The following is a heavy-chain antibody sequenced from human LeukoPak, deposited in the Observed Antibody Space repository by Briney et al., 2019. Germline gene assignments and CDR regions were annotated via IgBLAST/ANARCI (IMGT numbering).Heavy chain of an antibody. CDR3: ARVHPLGWYFDL. D-gene: IGHD7-27*01. Sequence: SETLSLTCTVSGGSISNYYWSWIRQPPGKGLEWIGYIYYSGSTNYNPSLKSRVTISVDTSKNQFSLKLSSVTAADTAVYYCARVHPLGWYFDLWGRGTLVTVSS. J-gene: IGHJ2*01. CDR2: IYYSGST. V-gene: IGHV4-59*01. CDR1: GGSISNYY.